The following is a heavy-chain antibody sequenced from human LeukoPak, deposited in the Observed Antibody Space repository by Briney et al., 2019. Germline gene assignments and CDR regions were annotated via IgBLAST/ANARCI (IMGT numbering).Heavy chain of an antibody. CDR1: GAYVGSNF. D-gene: IGHD2-21*01. V-gene: IGHV4-4*07. CDR3: ARAYCGGECTAGGAFDI. Sequence: SETLSLPSSVAGAYVGSNFWSWVRQPAGKALEWIGRVSASGTTSSNPSLNSRVTMSLDTSKNQFSLKLTSVTAADTAVYFCARAYCGGECTAGGAFDIWGQGTMVTVSS. J-gene: IGHJ3*02. CDR2: VSASGTT.